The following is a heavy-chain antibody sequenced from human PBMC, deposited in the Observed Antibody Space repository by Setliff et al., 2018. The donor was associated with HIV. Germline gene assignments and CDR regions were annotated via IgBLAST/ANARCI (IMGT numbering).Heavy chain of an antibody. J-gene: IGHJ4*02. Sequence: TSETLSLTCAVSGDSMSSGDYSWNWIRQSPGKGLEWIGYIYPSGRTYYSPSLKNRVTMSIDRSKKQFSLNLSSVTAADTALYFCVREGAGSGSYYLDFWGQGILVTVSS. CDR3: VREGAGSGSYYLDF. CDR2: IYPSGRT. D-gene: IGHD3-10*01. CDR1: GDSMSSGDYS. V-gene: IGHV4-30-2*06.